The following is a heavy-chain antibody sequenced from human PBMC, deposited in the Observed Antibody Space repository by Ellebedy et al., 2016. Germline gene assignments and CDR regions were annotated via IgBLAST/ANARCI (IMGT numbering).Heavy chain of an antibody. J-gene: IGHJ6*02. CDR1: GFTFRSYW. V-gene: IGHV3-74*01. D-gene: IGHD3-3*01. CDR2: INNDGSST. Sequence: GGSLRLSCAASGFTFRSYWMHWVRQAPGKGLVWVSRINNDGSSTNYADSVKGRFTISRDNAKNTLYLQMNSLRVEDTAVYYCARDLRFLEWLPLYGMDVWGQGTTVTVSS. CDR3: ARDLRFLEWLPLYGMDV.